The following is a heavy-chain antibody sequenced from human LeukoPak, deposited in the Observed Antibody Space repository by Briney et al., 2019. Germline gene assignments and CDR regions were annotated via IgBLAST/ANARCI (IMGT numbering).Heavy chain of an antibody. CDR2: IAYDGSRA. V-gene: IGHV3-33*01. J-gene: IGHJ4*02. CDR3: TRYTNDHFDY. Sequence: GGSLRLSCAGAGFTFGGYGMHWFRQTPGKGREWVAVIAYDGSRAFYADSVKGRFTISRDNSKNTMSVQMDDLRAEDTAVYYCTRYTNDHFDYWGQGTLVTVSS. CDR1: GFTFGGYG. D-gene: IGHD2-2*02.